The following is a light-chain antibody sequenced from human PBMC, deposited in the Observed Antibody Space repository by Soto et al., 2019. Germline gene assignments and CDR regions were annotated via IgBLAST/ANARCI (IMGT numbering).Light chain of an antibody. CDR2: DAS. V-gene: IGKV1-5*01. CDR3: QQYNDYWT. Sequence: DIQMTQSPSTLSASVGDRVVITCRASQSITTWFAWYQQKPAKAPKLLIYDASSLESGVPSRFSGSGSGTEFTLTISSLQPDDFATYYCQQYNDYWTFGQGTKVDI. CDR1: QSITTW. J-gene: IGKJ1*01.